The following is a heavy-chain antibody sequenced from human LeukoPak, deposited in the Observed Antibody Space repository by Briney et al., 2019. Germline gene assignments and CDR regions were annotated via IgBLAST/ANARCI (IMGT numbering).Heavy chain of an antibody. J-gene: IGHJ6*03. D-gene: IGHD5-24*01. CDR3: ARIAISSLGAYYMDV. Sequence: GGSLRLSCAASGFTVSSNYMSWVRQAPGKGLEWVSVIYSGGSTYYADSVKGRFTISRDNARSSLYLQMNGLRAEDTAVYYCARIAISSLGAYYMDVWGKGTTVTVSS. CDR2: IYSGGST. CDR1: GFTVSSNY. V-gene: IGHV3-53*01.